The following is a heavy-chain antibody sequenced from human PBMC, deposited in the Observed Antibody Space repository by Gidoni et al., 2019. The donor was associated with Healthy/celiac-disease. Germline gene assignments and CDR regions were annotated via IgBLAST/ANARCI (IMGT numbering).Heavy chain of an antibody. CDR2: MNPNSGNT. V-gene: IGHV1-8*01. CDR1: GYTFTSYD. D-gene: IGHD6-13*01. J-gene: IGHJ4*02. Sequence: QVQLAQSGAEVKKPGASVKVSCTASGYTFTSYDSNWVRQATGQGLEWMGWMNPNSGNTGYAPKFQGRVTMTRNTSISTAYMELSSLRSEDTAVYYCARRLSSWYYYFDYWGQGTLVTVSS. CDR3: ARRLSSWYYYFDY.